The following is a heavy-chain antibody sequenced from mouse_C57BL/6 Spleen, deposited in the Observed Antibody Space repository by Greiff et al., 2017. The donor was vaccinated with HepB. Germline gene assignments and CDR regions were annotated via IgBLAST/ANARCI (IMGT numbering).Heavy chain of an antibody. CDR3: ATDGSSLLYWYFDV. Sequence: VKLMESGPELVKPGASVKISCKASGYAFSSSWMNWVKQRPGKGLEWIGRIYPGDGDTNYNGKFKGKATLTADKSSSTAYMQLSSLTSEDSAVYFCATDGSSLLYWYFDVWGTGTTVTVSS. D-gene: IGHD1-1*01. J-gene: IGHJ1*03. V-gene: IGHV1-82*01. CDR2: IYPGDGDT. CDR1: GYAFSSSW.